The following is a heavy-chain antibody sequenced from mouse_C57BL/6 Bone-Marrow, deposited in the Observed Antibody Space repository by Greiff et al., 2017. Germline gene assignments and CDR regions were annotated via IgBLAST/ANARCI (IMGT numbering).Heavy chain of an antibody. Sequence: VQLQQSGAELVRPGASVKLSCTASGFNIKDDYMHWVKQRPEQGLEWIGWIDPENGDTEYASKFQGKATIKADTSSNTAYLQLSSLPSDDTAVYYCTSLITTVVAPYAMDYWGQGTSVTVSS. CDR1: GFNIKDDY. V-gene: IGHV14-4*01. CDR2: IDPENGDT. D-gene: IGHD1-1*01. CDR3: TSLITTVVAPYAMDY. J-gene: IGHJ4*01.